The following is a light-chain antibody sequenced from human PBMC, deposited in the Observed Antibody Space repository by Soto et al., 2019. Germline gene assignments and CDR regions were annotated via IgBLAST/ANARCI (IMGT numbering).Light chain of an antibody. J-gene: IGKJ1*01. CDR3: QQRSSWPWT. Sequence: EILLTQSPATLSLSPGARATLSCRASQTVRSSLAWYQQKPGQAPRLLIYDASTRATGIPGRFSGSGSGTDFTLTISNLEPEDFAVYYCQQRSSWPWTFGQGAKVEIK. V-gene: IGKV3-11*01. CDR1: QTVRSS. CDR2: DAS.